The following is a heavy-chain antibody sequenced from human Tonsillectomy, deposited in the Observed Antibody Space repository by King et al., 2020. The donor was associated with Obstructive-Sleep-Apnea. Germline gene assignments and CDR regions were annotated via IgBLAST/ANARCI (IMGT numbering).Heavy chain of an antibody. Sequence: VQLQHWGAGLLKPSETLSLTCAVFGGSFSDYYWSWIRQPPGKGLEWIGEINHSGGTNYNPSLTSRVTISVDTSKNQFSLKLNSVTVADTAVYCCARGSAAAAVNWFDPWGQGTLVTVSS. CDR2: INHSGGT. CDR1: GGSFSDYY. CDR3: ARGSAAAAVNWFDP. V-gene: IGHV4-34*01. D-gene: IGHD6-13*01. J-gene: IGHJ5*02.